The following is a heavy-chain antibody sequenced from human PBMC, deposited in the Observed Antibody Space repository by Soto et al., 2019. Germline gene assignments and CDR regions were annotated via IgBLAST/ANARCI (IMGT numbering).Heavy chain of an antibody. D-gene: IGHD6-13*01. CDR1: GLTFSANY. J-gene: IGHJ3*02. CDR3: ARGLRSSSWYDGFLI. V-gene: IGHV3-11*01. Sequence: GGSLGLSLPASGLTFSANYMGWIGQPPGKGLQWVSYISGSGNTIYYADSVRGRFTISRDNAKNSLYLQMNSLTAEDTAVYYCARGLRSSSWYDGFLIWGQGTMVTVSS. CDR2: ISGSGNTI.